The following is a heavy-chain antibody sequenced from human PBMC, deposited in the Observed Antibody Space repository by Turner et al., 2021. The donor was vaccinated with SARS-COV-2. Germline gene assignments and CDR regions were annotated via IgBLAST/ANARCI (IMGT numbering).Heavy chain of an antibody. Sequence: QVQLVESGGGVVQPGRSLRLSWAASGFTFSSYGMHWVRQAPGKGLEWVAVIWYDGSNKYYTDSVKGRFTISRDNSKNTLYLQMNSLRAEDTAVYYCARDQLGVEATWFDPWGQGTLVTVSS. V-gene: IGHV3-33*01. D-gene: IGHD2-8*01. CDR1: GFTFSSYG. CDR3: ARDQLGVEATWFDP. J-gene: IGHJ5*02. CDR2: IWYDGSNK.